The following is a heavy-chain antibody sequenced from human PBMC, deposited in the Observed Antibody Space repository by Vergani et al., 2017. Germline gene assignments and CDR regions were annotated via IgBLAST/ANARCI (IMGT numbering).Heavy chain of an antibody. J-gene: IGHJ4*02. V-gene: IGHV3-73*01. CDR2: IRSKGNSYAT. CDR1: GFTFCGSA. Sequence: EVQLVESGGGLVQPGGSLKLSCAASGFTFCGSAMHWVRQASGKGLEWVGRIRSKGNSYATAYAASVKGRVTISRDDSKNTAYLQMNSLKTEDTAVYYGTGQANGGNSGGYWGQGTLVTVSS. D-gene: IGHD4-23*01. CDR3: TGQANGGNSGGY.